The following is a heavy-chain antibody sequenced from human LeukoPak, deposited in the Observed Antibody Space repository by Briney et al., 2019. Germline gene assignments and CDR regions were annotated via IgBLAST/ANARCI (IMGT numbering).Heavy chain of an antibody. V-gene: IGHV1-18*01. CDR3: ARDSRDIFYYHGMDV. D-gene: IGHD2-15*01. Sequence: ASVKVSCKASGYTFTSYGISWLRQAPGQGPEWMGWISGYNGNTNSAQKFQGRVTMTTDTSASTAYMELTSLRSDDTAVYYCARDSRDIFYYHGMDVWGQGTTVTVSS. CDR1: GYTFTSYG. CDR2: ISGYNGNT. J-gene: IGHJ6*02.